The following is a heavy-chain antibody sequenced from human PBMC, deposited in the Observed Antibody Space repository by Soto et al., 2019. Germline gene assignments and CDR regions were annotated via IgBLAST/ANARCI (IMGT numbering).Heavy chain of an antibody. V-gene: IGHV1-3*01. CDR1: GYTFTTYA. Sequence: QVQLVQSGAEVKKPGASVKLSCKASGYTFTTYAMHWVRQAPGQRLEWMGWINGANGYTKSSETFQGRVTITRDTSATTAYRELSSLRSEDTAVYYCARGHHLSVAGARWVGGQGPLVTVSS. J-gene: IGHJ4*02. CDR2: INGANGYT. D-gene: IGHD6-19*01. CDR3: ARGHHLSVAGARWV.